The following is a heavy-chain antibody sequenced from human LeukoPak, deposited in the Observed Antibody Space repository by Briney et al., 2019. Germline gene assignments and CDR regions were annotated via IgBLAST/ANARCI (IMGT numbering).Heavy chain of an antibody. J-gene: IGHJ4*02. V-gene: IGHV3-23*01. CDR1: GFTFSSYA. CDR2: ITGTGDST. Sequence: PGGSLRLSCAASGFTFSSYAMNWVRQAPGKGLEWVSGITGTGDSTYYADSVKGRFTISGDNSKKTLYLQMNSLRAEDTAVYHCANSGSSSGTGSAGYWGQGTLVTVPS. CDR3: ANSGSSSGTGSAGY. D-gene: IGHD1-26*01.